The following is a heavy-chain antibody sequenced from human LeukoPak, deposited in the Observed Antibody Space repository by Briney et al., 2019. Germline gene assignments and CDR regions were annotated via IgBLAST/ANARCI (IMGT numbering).Heavy chain of an antibody. J-gene: IGHJ4*02. V-gene: IGHV1-2*02. CDR1: GYIFTGYY. Sequence: ASVKVSCKASGYIFTGYYMHWVRQAPGQGLGWMGWINPNSGDTNYAQKFQGRVTMTRDTSISTAYMELSRLRSDDTAVYYCARVRYRLAETYIDYWGQGTLVTVPP. CDR3: ARVRYRLAETYIDY. CDR2: INPNSGDT. D-gene: IGHD3-16*01.